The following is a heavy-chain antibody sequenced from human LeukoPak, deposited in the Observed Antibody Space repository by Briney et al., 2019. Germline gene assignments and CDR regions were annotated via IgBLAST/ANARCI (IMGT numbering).Heavy chain of an antibody. CDR1: GFTFGDYT. Sequence: GGSLRLSCTVSGFTFGDYTMSWVRQAPGKGLEWVANIGQDGTETVYVGSVKGRFTISRDNARKLLFLQMNSLRADDTAVYYCAIPSSYDGSRYYHAYWGQGTLVSVSS. J-gene: IGHJ4*02. CDR3: AIPSSYDGSRYYHAY. V-gene: IGHV3-7*01. CDR2: IGQDGTET. D-gene: IGHD3-22*01.